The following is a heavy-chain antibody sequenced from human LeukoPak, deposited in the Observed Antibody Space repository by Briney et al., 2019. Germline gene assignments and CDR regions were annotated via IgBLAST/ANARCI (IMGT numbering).Heavy chain of an antibody. CDR2: ISGSGGST. D-gene: IGHD4-17*01. CDR3: AKDYGDYNYYYYYMDV. Sequence: PGGSLRLSCAASGFTFSSYAMSWVRQAPGKGLEWVSAISGSGGSTYYADSVKGRFTISRDNSKNTLYLQMNSLRAEDTAVYYCAKDYGDYNYYYYYMDVWGKGTTVTVSS. J-gene: IGHJ6*03. V-gene: IGHV3-23*01. CDR1: GFTFSSYA.